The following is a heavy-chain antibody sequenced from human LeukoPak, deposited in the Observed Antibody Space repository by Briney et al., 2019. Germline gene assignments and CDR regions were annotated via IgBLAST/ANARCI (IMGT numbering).Heavy chain of an antibody. CDR3: ARVYYYDSSGYAH. CDR2: INPNSGGT. V-gene: IGHV1-2*02. J-gene: IGHJ4*02. CDR1: GYTFTGYY. Sequence: PRASVKVSCKASGYTFTGYYMHWVRQAPGQGLEWMGWINPNSGGTNYAQKFQGRVTMTRDTSISTAYMELSRLRSDDTAVYYCARVYYYDSSGYAHWGQGTLVTVSS. D-gene: IGHD3-22*01.